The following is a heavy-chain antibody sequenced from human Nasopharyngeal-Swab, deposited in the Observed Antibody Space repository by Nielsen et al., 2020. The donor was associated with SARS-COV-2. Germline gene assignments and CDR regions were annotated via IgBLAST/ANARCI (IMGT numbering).Heavy chain of an antibody. V-gene: IGHV1-69*13. CDR3: ARALWVGSDILTGYYGGAYYYYYMDV. J-gene: IGHJ6*03. CDR1: GGTFSSYA. Sequence: SVKVSCRASGGTFSSYAISWVRQAPGQGLEWTGGIIPIFGTANYAQKFQGRVTITADESTSTAYMELSSLRSEDTAVYSCARALWVGSDILTGYYGGAYYYYYMDVWGKGTTVTVSS. D-gene: IGHD3-9*01. CDR2: IIPIFGTA.